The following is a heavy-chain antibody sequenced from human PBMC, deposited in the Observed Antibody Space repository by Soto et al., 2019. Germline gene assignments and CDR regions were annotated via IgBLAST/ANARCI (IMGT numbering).Heavy chain of an antibody. D-gene: IGHD1-7*01. CDR1: GYTFTGYY. J-gene: IGHJ4*02. V-gene: IGHV1-2*04. CDR3: ARSGGTGTTGDLLEY. CDR2: INPNSGGT. Sequence: ASVKVSCKASGYTFTGYYMHWVRQAPGQGLEWMGWINPNSGGTNYAQKFQGWVTMTRDTSISTAYMELSRLRSDDTAVYYCARSGGTGTTGDLLEYWGQGTLVTVSS.